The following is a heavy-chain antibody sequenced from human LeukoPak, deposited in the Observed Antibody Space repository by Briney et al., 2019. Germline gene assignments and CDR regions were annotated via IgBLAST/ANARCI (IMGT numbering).Heavy chain of an antibody. D-gene: IGHD3-10*01. Sequence: PSETLSLTCAVSGGSISSDNYSWSWLRPPPGKGLEGLGYSYHSGNTYYNPSLTSRVTISVDRAKNSFSLLLPSVTAADTAVYYCARGQVGRWFGGLLLSYFDYWGPRTLVTVS. V-gene: IGHV4-30-2*01. CDR2: SYHSGNT. J-gene: IGHJ4*02. CDR3: ARGQVGRWFGGLLLSYFDY. CDR1: GGSISSDNYS.